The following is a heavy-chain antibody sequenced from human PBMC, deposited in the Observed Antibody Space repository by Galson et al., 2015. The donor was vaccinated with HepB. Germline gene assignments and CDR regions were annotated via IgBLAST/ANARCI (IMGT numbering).Heavy chain of an antibody. Sequence: SVKLSCEASGYTFSSYGINWVRQATGQGLEWIGCMNTNSRYIGYARKFQGRVTMTRDTSINTAYMELTSLTSEDTAVYDCANNVPRTADFDNWGQGSQVTVSS. CDR2: MNTNSRYI. CDR3: ANNVPRTADFDN. J-gene: IGHJ4*02. V-gene: IGHV1-8*01. CDR1: GYTFSSYG. D-gene: IGHD1-1*01.